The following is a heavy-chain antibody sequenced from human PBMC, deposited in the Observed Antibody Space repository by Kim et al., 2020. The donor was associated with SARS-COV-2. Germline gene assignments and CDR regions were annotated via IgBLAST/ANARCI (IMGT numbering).Heavy chain of an antibody. CDR1: GFTFSDYG. Sequence: GGSLRLSCAASGFTFSDYGMHWVRQAPGKGLEWVAVIWYDGSRKYYADSVKGRFTISRDSSKNTLDLQMNSRRAEDTALYYSARDYCSTSSCYDYWGQGTLVTASS. D-gene: IGHD2-2*01. CDR3: ARDYCSTSSCYDY. CDR2: IWYDGSRK. V-gene: IGHV3-33*01. J-gene: IGHJ4*02.